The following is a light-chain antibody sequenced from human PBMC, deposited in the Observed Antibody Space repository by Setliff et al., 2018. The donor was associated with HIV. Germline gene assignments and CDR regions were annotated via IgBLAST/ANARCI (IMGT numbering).Light chain of an antibody. J-gene: IGLJ1*01. Sequence: QSALAQPASVSGSPGQVITVSCTGTRSDVGAYNSVSWFQQHPGRAPKLIIFDVSSRPSGVSNRFPGSKSGNTASLTISGLQAEDEADYYCSSYTDYNTYVFGTGTKVTVL. CDR2: DVS. CDR1: RSDVGAYNS. V-gene: IGLV2-14*03. CDR3: SSYTDYNTYV.